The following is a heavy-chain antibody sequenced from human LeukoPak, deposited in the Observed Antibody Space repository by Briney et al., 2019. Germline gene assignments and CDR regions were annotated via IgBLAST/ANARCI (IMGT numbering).Heavy chain of an antibody. CDR3: VKTMVTFGGIIRADAFDI. J-gene: IGHJ3*02. CDR2: FDPEDGET. D-gene: IGHD3-16*01. CDR1: GYTLTELS. Sequence: GASVKVSCKVSGYTLTELSMHWVRQAPGKGLEWMGGFDPEDGETIYAQKFQSRVTMTEDTSTDTAYMELSSLRPEDTAVYYCVKTMVTFGGIIRADAFDIWGQGTMVTVSS. V-gene: IGHV1-24*01.